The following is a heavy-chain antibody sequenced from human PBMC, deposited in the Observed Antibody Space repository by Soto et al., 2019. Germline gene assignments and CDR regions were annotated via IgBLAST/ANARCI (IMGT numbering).Heavy chain of an antibody. V-gene: IGHV3-23*01. Sequence: EVQLLESGGGLVQPGGSLRLSCAASGFTFSSYAMSWVCQAPGKGLEWVSTISGSGGSTYYADSVKGRFTISRDNSKSALNLAMNSLRPEDMAVYYGAKDPPGGYDLVDAFQNWGQGTMVTVSS. J-gene: IGHJ3*02. CDR1: GFTFSSYA. CDR3: AKDPPGGYDLVDAFQN. D-gene: IGHD5-12*01. CDR2: ISGSGGST.